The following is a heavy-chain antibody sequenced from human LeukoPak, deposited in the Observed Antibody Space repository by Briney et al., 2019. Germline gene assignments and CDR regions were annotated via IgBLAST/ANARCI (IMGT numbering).Heavy chain of an antibody. Sequence: PGGSLRLSCAASGFTFRSYAMSWVRQAPGKGPEWVSGISGSGVGTYYADSVKGRFTISRDNSKNTLYLQMNSLRAEDTAVYYCAKGCDIVVVVVANDYWGQGTLVTVSS. CDR1: GFTFRSYA. V-gene: IGHV3-23*01. CDR2: ISGSGVGT. J-gene: IGHJ4*02. CDR3: AKGCDIVVVVVANDY. D-gene: IGHD2-15*01.